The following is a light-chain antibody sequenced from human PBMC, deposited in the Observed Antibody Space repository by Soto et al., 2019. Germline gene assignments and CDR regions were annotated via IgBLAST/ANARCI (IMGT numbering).Light chain of an antibody. J-gene: IGKJ3*01. V-gene: IGKV3-20*01. CDR3: QQYGSSPGDFT. CDR1: QSFSSSY. CDR2: GAS. Sequence: EIVVTQSPGTLSLSPGERATLSCRASQSFSSSYLAWYQQKPGQAPRLLIYGASSMYTGIPDRFSGSESGTDFTLTISRLELEDFAVYYCQQYGSSPGDFTFGTGNKVDIK.